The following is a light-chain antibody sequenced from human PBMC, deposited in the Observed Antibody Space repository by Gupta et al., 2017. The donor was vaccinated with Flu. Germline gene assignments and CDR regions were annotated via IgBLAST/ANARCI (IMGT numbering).Light chain of an antibody. CDR2: DAS. CDR3: QNRRNCLFI. V-gene: IGKV3-11*01. CDR1: DSVSSY. J-gene: IGKJ3*01. Sequence: PATLSLSLGERATLSCRASDSVSSYLAWYQQKPGQAPRLLIYDASNRATGTPARFSGSGSGTEFTLTISSLEPEDFAVYYCQNRRNCLFIFGQGTNVDIK.